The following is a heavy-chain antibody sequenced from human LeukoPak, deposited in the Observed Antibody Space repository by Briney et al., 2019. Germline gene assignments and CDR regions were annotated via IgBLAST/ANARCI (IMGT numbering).Heavy chain of an antibody. Sequence: GESLRLSCAASGFTVSSNYMSWVRQAPGKGLEWVSVIYSGGSTYYADSVKGRFTISRDNSKNTLYLQMNSLRAEDTAVYYCARVTWNELDYWGQGTLVTVSS. CDR3: ARVTWNELDY. J-gene: IGHJ4*02. V-gene: IGHV3-66*01. CDR2: IYSGGST. CDR1: GFTVSSNY. D-gene: IGHD1-1*01.